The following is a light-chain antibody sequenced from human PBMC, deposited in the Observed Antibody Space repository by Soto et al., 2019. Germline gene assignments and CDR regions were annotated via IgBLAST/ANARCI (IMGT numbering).Light chain of an antibody. V-gene: IGLV4-69*01. J-gene: IGLJ3*02. CDR3: QTWSTDIRV. CDR1: SGDNSYA. Sequence: QPVLTQPPSASASLGASVKLTCIRSSGDNSYAMAWHQQQPEKGPRYLMKLNSDGSHSKGDGIPDRFSGSSSGAERYLTISSLQSEDEADYYCQTWSTDIRVFGGGTKLTVL. CDR2: LNSDGSH.